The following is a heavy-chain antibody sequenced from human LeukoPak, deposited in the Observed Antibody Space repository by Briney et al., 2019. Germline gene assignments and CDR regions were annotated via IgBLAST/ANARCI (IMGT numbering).Heavy chain of an antibody. J-gene: IGHJ4*02. CDR2: ISYDGSNK. CDR3: AKPTPLLSAAMAGSEY. V-gene: IGHV3-30*18. CDR1: GFTFSNYG. D-gene: IGHD2-2*01. Sequence: PGGSLRLSCAASGFTFSNYGMHWVRQAPGKGLEWVAIISYDGSNKNHADSVKGRFSISRDNSKNTLYLQMDGLRAEDTAVYYCAKPTPLLSAAMAGSEYWGQGTLVTVSS.